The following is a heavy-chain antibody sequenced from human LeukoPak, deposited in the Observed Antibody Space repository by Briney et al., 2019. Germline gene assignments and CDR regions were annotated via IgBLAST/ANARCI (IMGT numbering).Heavy chain of an antibody. CDR1: GFTFSNYG. Sequence: PGRSLRLSCAASGFTFSNYGMHWVRQGPGKGLEWVAVIWYDGSNKWYTDSVKGRFTISRDNSKNTVYLQMNSLRAEDTAVYYCARDPSSGPDSSGWPGNCFDPWGRGTLVTVSS. D-gene: IGHD6-19*01. V-gene: IGHV3-33*01. J-gene: IGHJ5*02. CDR2: IWYDGSNK. CDR3: ARDPSSGPDSSGWPGNCFDP.